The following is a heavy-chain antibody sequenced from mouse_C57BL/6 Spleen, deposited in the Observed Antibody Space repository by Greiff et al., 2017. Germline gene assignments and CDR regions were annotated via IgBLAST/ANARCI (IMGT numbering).Heavy chain of an antibody. CDR3: ARSGPYEDFDV. J-gene: IGHJ1*03. CDR2: IDPSDSYT. CDR1: GYTFTSYW. Sequence: QVQLQQPGAELVMPGASVKLSCKASGYTFTSYWMHWVKQRPGQGLEWIGEIDPSDSYTNYNQKFKGKSTLTVDKSSSTAYMQLSSLTSEDSAVYYCARSGPYEDFDVWGTGTTVTVSS. V-gene: IGHV1-69*01. D-gene: IGHD2-3*01.